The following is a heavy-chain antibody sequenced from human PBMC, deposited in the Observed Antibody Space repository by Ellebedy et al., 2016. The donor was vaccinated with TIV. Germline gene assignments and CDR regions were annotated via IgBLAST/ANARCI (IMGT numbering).Heavy chain of an antibody. Sequence: SETLSLXXTVSGGSMTSYYWTWIRQPAGKGLEWIGRIYGTETANYNPSLNNRVTMSVDTSKNQFSLRMSSVTAADTAIYYCARGLGDDSFDIWGQGAMITVSS. J-gene: IGHJ3*02. CDR3: ARGLGDDSFDI. D-gene: IGHD2-21*01. V-gene: IGHV4-4*07. CDR1: GGSMTSYY. CDR2: IYGTETA.